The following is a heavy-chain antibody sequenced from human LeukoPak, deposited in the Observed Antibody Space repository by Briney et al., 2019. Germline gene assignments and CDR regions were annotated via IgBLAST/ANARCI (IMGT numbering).Heavy chain of an antibody. J-gene: IGHJ4*02. CDR2: FHYSGST. CDR3: ARLYRKTYKWNDQPDY. Sequence: SETLSLTCSVSGGSISSSSYYWGWIRQPPGKGLEWIGTFHYSGSTYYNPSLKSRVTISVNMSKNQFSLKLISVTAADTAVYYCARLYRKTYKWNDQPDYWGQGTLVTVSS. CDR1: GGSISSSSYY. D-gene: IGHD1-20*01. V-gene: IGHV4-39*07.